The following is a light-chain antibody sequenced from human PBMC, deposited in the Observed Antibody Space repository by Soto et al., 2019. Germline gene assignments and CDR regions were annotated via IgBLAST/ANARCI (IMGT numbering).Light chain of an antibody. CDR2: DYS. V-gene: IGLV3-21*02. Sequence: SYELTQPPSVSVAPGQTARITCGGNNIGTKSVNWYQQKPGQAPVLVVYDYSDRPSGNPERFSGSNSGNTATLTISRVEVGDEAEYYCQVWDSSSDNVFGTGTKVTVL. CDR1: NIGTKS. J-gene: IGLJ1*01. CDR3: QVWDSSSDNV.